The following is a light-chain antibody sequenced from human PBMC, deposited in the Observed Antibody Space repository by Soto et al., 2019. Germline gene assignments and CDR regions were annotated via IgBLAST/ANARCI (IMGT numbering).Light chain of an antibody. Sequence: QTVVTQAPSASGTPGQRVTISCSGSRSNIGSDSVIWYQQLPGTAPKLLIYSDDQRPSGVPDRFSGSKSGTSASLAISGLQSEDEADYYCATWDDSLNGLVFGTGTKLTVL. J-gene: IGLJ1*01. CDR3: ATWDDSLNGLV. V-gene: IGLV1-44*01. CDR1: RSNIGSDS. CDR2: SDD.